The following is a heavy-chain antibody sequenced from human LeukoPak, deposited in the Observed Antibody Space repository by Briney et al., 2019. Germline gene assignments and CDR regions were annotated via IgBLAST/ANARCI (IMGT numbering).Heavy chain of an antibody. CDR2: IDGAGVNI. J-gene: IGHJ4*02. Sequence: PGGSLRLSCAASGFIFDDFAMHWVRHTPEKGLEWVSFIDGAGVNIYYADSVKGRFTISRDNSKNSLYLQMNSVITEDTALYYCAKDILGTGWSPFDSWGQGTLVTVSS. CDR1: GFIFDDFA. V-gene: IGHV3-43*02. D-gene: IGHD6-19*01. CDR3: AKDILGTGWSPFDS.